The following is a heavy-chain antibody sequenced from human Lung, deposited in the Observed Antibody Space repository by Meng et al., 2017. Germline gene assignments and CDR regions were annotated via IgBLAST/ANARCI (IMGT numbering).Heavy chain of an antibody. CDR2: INHSGST. D-gene: IGHD4-11*01. CDR3: ARGPTTMAHDFDY. CDR1: GGSFSDYY. V-gene: IGHV4-34*01. J-gene: IGHJ4*02. Sequence: VHVQQWGAGCLEPAETLSLTCVVSGGSFSDYYWSWIRQPPGKGLEWIGEINHSGSTNYNPSLESRATISVDTSQNNLSLKLSSVTAADSAVYYCARGPTTMAHDFDYWGQGTLVTVSS.